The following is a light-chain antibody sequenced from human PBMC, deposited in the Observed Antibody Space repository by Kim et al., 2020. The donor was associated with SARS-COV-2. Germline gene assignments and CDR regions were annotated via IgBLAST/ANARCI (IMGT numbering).Light chain of an antibody. CDR1: QSVSSN. CDR3: QQYNNWPPGT. CDR2: GAS. V-gene: IGKV3-15*01. J-gene: IGKJ1*01. Sequence: SPGESATLSCRASQSVSSNLAWYQQKPGQAPRLLISGASTRATGIPARFSGSGSGTEFTLTISSLQSEDFAVYFCQQYNNWPPGTFGQGTKVEIK.